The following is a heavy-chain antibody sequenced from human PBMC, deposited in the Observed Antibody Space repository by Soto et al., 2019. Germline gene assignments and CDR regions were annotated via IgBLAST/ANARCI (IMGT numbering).Heavy chain of an antibody. Sequence: QVQLQESGPGLVKPSGTLSLTCAVSGGSISSSNWWSWVRQPPGKGLEGIGEIYHSGSTNYNPSIKSRVTISVDKSKNQFSLKLSSVTAADTAVYYCASFSGQWLAHFDYWGQGTLVTVSS. J-gene: IGHJ4*02. D-gene: IGHD6-19*01. V-gene: IGHV4-4*02. CDR3: ASFSGQWLAHFDY. CDR2: IYHSGST. CDR1: GGSISSSNW.